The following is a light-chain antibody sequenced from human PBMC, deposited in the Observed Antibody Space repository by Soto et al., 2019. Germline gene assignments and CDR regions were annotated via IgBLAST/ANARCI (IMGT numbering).Light chain of an antibody. Sequence: DIQMTQSPSTLSGSVGDRVTITCRASRTISSWLAWYQQKPGKAPKLLIYDASSLESGVPSRFSGSGSGTEFTLTISSLQPDDFATYYCQQYNSYSARTFGQGTKVDIK. CDR3: QQYNSYSART. CDR2: DAS. CDR1: RTISSW. J-gene: IGKJ1*01. V-gene: IGKV1-5*01.